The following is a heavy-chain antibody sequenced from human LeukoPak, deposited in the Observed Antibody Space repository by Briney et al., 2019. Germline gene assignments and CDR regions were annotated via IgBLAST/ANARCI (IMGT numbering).Heavy chain of an antibody. Sequence: GRSLRLSCAASGFTFSSDGMHWVRQAPGKGLEWVAVISNDGSKTYYADSVKGRFTISRDNAKNSLYLQMNSLRAEDTAVYYCVRGSLASGVVVYYYYYLDVWGKGTTVTVSS. D-gene: IGHD3-3*01. CDR1: GFTFSSDG. CDR3: VRGSLASGVVVYYYYYLDV. CDR2: ISNDGSKT. J-gene: IGHJ6*03. V-gene: IGHV3-30*03.